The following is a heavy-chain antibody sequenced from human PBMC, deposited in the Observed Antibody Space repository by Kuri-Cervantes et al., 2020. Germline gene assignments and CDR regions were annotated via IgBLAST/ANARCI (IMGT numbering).Heavy chain of an antibody. J-gene: IGHJ4*02. CDR2: IGTAGDT. V-gene: IGHV3-13*01. Sequence: GGSLRLSCAASGFTFSSYDMHWVRQATGKGLEWVTAIGTAGDTYYPGSVKGRFTISRENAKNSLYLQMNSLRAGDTAVYYCARGPLDGYIPYWGQGTLVTVSS. CDR3: ARGPLDGYIPY. CDR1: GFTFSSYD. D-gene: IGHD5-24*01.